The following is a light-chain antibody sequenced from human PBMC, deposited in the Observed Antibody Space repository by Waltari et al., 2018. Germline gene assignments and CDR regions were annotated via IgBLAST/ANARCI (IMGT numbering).Light chain of an antibody. V-gene: IGKV4-1*01. Sequence: DIVMTQSPDSLTVSLGERATINCKSNQSVLYNSNNKNYVAWYQQKPGQAPKLLIYWASTRQSGFPDRFSGSGSGTDFTLTISSLQAEDVAVYHCQQYYTNPRTFGQGTKVEIK. CDR2: WAS. CDR1: QSVLYNSNNKNY. CDR3: QQYYTNPRT. J-gene: IGKJ1*01.